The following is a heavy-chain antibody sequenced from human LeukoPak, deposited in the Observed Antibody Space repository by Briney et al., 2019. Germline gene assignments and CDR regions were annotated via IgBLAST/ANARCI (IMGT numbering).Heavy chain of an antibody. D-gene: IGHD5-24*01. J-gene: IGHJ4*02. V-gene: IGHV4-59*01. CDR3: ARESRREGYRFDY. CDR2: VHYTGNT. Sequence: PSETLSLTCTVSGGSISSYYWSWIRQPPGKGLEWIGYVHYTGNTNYNPSLKSRLTISVDTSKNQFSLKLSSVTAVDTAVYYCARESRREGYRFDYWGQGTLVTVSS. CDR1: GGSISSYY.